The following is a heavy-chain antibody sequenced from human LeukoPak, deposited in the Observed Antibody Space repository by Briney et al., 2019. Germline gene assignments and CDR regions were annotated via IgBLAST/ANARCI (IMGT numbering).Heavy chain of an antibody. D-gene: IGHD5-12*01. J-gene: IGHJ6*02. Sequence: SETLSLTCTVSGGSISSYYWSWIRQPRGEGLEWIGYIYDSGSTNYNPSLKSRVTRSVDTSKNQFSLKLSSVTAADTAVYYCARGGSGYDSFYYYGMDVWGQGTSVTVS. V-gene: IGHV4-59*01. CDR1: GGSISSYY. CDR3: ARGGSGYDSFYYYGMDV. CDR2: IYDSGST.